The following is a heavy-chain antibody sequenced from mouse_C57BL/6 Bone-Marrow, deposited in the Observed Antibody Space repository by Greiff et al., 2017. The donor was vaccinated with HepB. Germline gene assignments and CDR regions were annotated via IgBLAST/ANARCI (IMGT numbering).Heavy chain of an antibody. CDR1: GFTFSDFY. V-gene: IGHV7-1*01. CDR3: ARDAIPYCSSRSYWYFDV. Sequence: EVQVVESGGGLVQSGRSLRLSCATSGFTFSDFYMEWVRQAPGKGLEWIAASRNKANDNTTEYSASVKGRFIVSRDNSQSILYLQMNALRAEDTAIYYCARDAIPYCSSRSYWYFDVWGTGTTVTVSS. CDR2: SRNKANDNTT. D-gene: IGHD1-1*01. J-gene: IGHJ1*03.